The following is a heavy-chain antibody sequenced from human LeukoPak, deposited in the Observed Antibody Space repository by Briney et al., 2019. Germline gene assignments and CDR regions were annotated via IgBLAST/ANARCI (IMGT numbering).Heavy chain of an antibody. V-gene: IGHV3-64D*09. CDR1: GFTFSSYV. J-gene: IGHJ6*02. Sequence: PGGSLRLSYSASGFTFSSYVMHWVRQAPGKGLEYVSAISSNGGSTYYADSVKGRFTISRDNSKNTLYLQMSSLRAEDTAVYYCVKDQGRYYGMDVWGQGTTVTVSS. CDR2: ISSNGGST. CDR3: VKDQGRYYGMDV.